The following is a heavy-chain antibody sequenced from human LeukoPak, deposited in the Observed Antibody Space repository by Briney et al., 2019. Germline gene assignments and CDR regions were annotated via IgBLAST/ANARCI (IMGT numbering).Heavy chain of an antibody. V-gene: IGHV4-39*01. CDR1: GGSISSNRHY. CDR2: IYYGGST. J-gene: IGHJ4*01. CDR3: TRLLKYSGSYYCDY. D-gene: IGHD1-26*01. Sequence: SETLSLTCTVSGGSISSNRHYWGWIRQPPGKGLEWIGNIYYGGSTYYNPSLKSRVTISVDTSKNQFSLKLSSVTAADTAVYYCTRLLKYSGSYYCDYWGHGSLVTVSS.